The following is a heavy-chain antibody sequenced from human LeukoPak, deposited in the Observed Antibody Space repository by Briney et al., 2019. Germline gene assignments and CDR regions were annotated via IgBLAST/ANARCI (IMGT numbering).Heavy chain of an antibody. V-gene: IGHV3-48*03. CDR2: ISSTGTTF. CDR1: GFTVSTYE. J-gene: IGHJ5*02. CDR3: ARGWFDA. Sequence: GGSLRLSRAASGFTVSTYEMDWVRQAPGQGLEWLSYISSTGTTFYYADSVKGRFTISRDSAKNSLYWQMNSLRAEDTALYYCARGWFDAWVQGTLVTVSS.